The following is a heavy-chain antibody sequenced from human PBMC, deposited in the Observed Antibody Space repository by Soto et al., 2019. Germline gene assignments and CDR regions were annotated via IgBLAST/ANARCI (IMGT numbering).Heavy chain of an antibody. CDR3: ARDSPPVDY. CDR2: ISAYNGNT. V-gene: IGHV1-18*01. Sequence: QVQLVQSGAEMKKPGASVKVSCKASGYTFSSYGISWVRQTPGQGLEWMGWISAYNGNTKYAQKIQGRVPMTTDTSTSTAYMELRSLRSDDTAVYYWARDSPPVDYWGQGTLVTVSS. J-gene: IGHJ4*02. CDR1: GYTFSSYG.